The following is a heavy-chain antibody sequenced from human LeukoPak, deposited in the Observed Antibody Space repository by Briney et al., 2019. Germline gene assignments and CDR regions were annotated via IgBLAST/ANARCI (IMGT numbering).Heavy chain of an antibody. J-gene: IGHJ4*02. CDR1: GFTFNTYT. CDR3: ARTYYDILTGYNPYFDY. CDR2: ITASSTAR. Sequence: GGSLRLSCAASGFTFNTYTMNWVRQAPGKGLEWVSSITASSTARYSADSVKGRFTISRDNAKNFLYLQMNSLRAEDTAVYYCARTYYDILTGYNPYFDYWGQGILVTVSS. D-gene: IGHD3-9*01. V-gene: IGHV3-21*01.